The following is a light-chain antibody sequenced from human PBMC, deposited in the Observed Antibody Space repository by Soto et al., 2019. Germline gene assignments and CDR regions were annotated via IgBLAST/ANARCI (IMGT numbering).Light chain of an antibody. J-gene: IGKJ1*01. CDR3: QQYNSYGT. CDR1: QSISSW. CDR2: DAS. Sequence: DLQMTQSPSTLSASVGDRVTITCRASQSISSWLAWYQQKPGKAPKLLIYDASSLESGVPSRFSGSGSGTEFTLTISSLQPDDFATYYCQQYNSYGTFGQGTKV. V-gene: IGKV1-5*01.